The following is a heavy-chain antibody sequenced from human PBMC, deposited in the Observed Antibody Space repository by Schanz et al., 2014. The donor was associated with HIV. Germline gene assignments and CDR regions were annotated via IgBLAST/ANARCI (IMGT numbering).Heavy chain of an antibody. CDR1: GFNFNNYA. J-gene: IGHJ4*02. CDR2: ISTGGERT. D-gene: IGHD3-10*01. CDR3: ARVFGRTYGLPDY. V-gene: IGHV3-23*04. Sequence: EVQLVESGGGLVKPGGSLRLSCAASGFNFNNYAMTWVRQAPGRGLEWVSAISTGGERTFYADSVKGRFTISRDNSKNTLYLEMNSLRAEDTAVYYCARVFGRTYGLPDYWGQGTLVTVSS.